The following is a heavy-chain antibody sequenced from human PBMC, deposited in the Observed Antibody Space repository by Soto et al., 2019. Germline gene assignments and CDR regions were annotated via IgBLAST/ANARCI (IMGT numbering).Heavy chain of an antibody. CDR2: ISAYNGNT. D-gene: IGHD3-9*01. Sequence: ASVKVSCKASGYTFTSYGISWVRQAPGQGLEWMGWISAYNGNTNYAQKLQGRVTMTTDTSTSTAYMELRSLRSDDTAVYYCARGTHYDILTGPYGMDVWGQGTTVTVSS. J-gene: IGHJ6*02. CDR3: ARGTHYDILTGPYGMDV. V-gene: IGHV1-18*01. CDR1: GYTFTSYG.